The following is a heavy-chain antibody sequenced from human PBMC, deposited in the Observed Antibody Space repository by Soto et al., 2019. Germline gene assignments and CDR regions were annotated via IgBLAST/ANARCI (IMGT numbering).Heavy chain of an antibody. CDR2: IGRDGIYT. Sequence: EVQLVESGGAVVLPGGSLRLSCAASGFTFDDFSMHWVRQAPGKGLEWVSLIGRDGIYTYYADSVKGRFTISRDNSKNSLYLQMNSLTTEDTAFYFCAKEKHDASWTSFDYWGQGTLVTVSS. CDR1: GFTFDDFS. D-gene: IGHD2-2*01. J-gene: IGHJ4*02. V-gene: IGHV3-43*01. CDR3: AKEKHDASWTSFDY.